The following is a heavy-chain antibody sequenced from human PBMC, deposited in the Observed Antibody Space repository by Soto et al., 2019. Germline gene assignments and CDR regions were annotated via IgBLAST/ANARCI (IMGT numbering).Heavy chain of an antibody. D-gene: IGHD3-22*01. CDR3: AKGALYDSSGYVDY. Sequence: GGSLRLSCAASGFTFSSYAMSWVRQAPGKGLEWVSAISGSGGSTYYADSAKGRFTISRDNSKNTLYLQMNSLRAEDTAVYYCAKGALYDSSGYVDYWGQGTLVTVSS. J-gene: IGHJ4*02. V-gene: IGHV3-23*01. CDR1: GFTFSSYA. CDR2: ISGSGGST.